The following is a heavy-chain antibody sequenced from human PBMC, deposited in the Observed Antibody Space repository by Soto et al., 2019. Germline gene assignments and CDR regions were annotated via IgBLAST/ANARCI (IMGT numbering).Heavy chain of an antibody. CDR2: ISGYNGNS. Sequence: QVQLVQSGAEVKKPGASVKVSCKASGYTFTSYGISWVRQAPGQGLEWMGRISGYNGNSNYAQNLQGRVTMTTDTSTSTAYMELRSLRSDDPAVYYCAREDIQDIVVVVVAPEGLGYWGQGTLVTVSS. D-gene: IGHD2-15*01. J-gene: IGHJ4*02. V-gene: IGHV1-18*01. CDR1: GYTFTSYG. CDR3: AREDIQDIVVVVVAPEGLGY.